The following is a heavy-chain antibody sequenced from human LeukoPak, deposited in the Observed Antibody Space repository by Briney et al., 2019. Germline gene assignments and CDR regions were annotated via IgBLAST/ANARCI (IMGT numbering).Heavy chain of an antibody. CDR1: GYTFTGYY. J-gene: IGHJ4*02. Sequence: ASVKVSCKASGYTFTGYYMHWVRQAPGQGLEWMGRINPNSGGTSYAQKFQGRVTMTRDTSISTAYMELSRLRSDDTAVYYCARLQQQLVYYFDYWGQGALVTVSS. CDR3: ARLQQQLVYYFDY. CDR2: INPNSGGT. D-gene: IGHD6-13*01. V-gene: IGHV1-2*06.